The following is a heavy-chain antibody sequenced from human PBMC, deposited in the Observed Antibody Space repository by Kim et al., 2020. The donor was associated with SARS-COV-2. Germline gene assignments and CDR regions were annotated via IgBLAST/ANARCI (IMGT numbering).Heavy chain of an antibody. CDR2: IKSKTDGGTT. J-gene: IGHJ4*02. CDR1: GFTFSNAW. Sequence: GGSLRLSCAASGFTFSNAWMSWVRQAPGKGLEWVGRIKSKTDGGTTDYAAPVKGRFTISRDDSKNTLYLQMNSLKTEDTAVYYCTTDGLYCSSTSCYFPNWGQGTLVTVSS. D-gene: IGHD2-2*01. CDR3: TTDGLYCSSTSCYFPN. V-gene: IGHV3-15*01.